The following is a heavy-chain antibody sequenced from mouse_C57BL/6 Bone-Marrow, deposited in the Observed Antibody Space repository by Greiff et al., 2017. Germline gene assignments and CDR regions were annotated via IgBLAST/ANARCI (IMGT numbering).Heavy chain of an antibody. V-gene: IGHV1-81*01. Sequence: VQLQQSGAELARPGASVKLSCKASGYTFTSYGISWVKQRTGQGLEWIGEIYPRSGNTYYNEKFKGKATLTADKSSSTAYMELRSLTSEDSAVYCCASGGWLLREGWYFDVWGTGTTVTVSS. CDR3: ASGGWLLREGWYFDV. CDR1: GYTFTSYG. J-gene: IGHJ1*03. D-gene: IGHD2-3*01. CDR2: IYPRSGNT.